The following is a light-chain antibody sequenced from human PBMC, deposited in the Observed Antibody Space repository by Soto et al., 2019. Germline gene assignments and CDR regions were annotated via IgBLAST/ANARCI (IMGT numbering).Light chain of an antibody. CDR1: QTVHNY. CDR2: DAS. V-gene: IGKV3-11*01. CDR3: QQRSSWPLT. Sequence: EIVLAQSPATLSLSPGERATLSCRASQTVHNYLAWYQHKPGQAPRLLIYDASNRATGIPDRFSGSGSGTDFTLPISSLEPDDFAVYYCQQRSSWPLTFGGGTKVEIK. J-gene: IGKJ4*01.